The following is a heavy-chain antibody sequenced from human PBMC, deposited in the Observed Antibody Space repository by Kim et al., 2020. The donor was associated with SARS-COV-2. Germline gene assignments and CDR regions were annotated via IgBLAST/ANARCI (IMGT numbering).Heavy chain of an antibody. Sequence: GYAQKFQGRVTMTRNTSISTAYMELSSLRSEDTAVYYCARASIAVGGMDVWGQGTTVTVSS. J-gene: IGHJ6*02. CDR3: ARASIAVGGMDV. V-gene: IGHV1-8*01. D-gene: IGHD6-19*01.